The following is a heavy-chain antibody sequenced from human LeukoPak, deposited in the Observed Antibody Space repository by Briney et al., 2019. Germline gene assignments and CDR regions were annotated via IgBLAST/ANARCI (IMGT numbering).Heavy chain of an antibody. J-gene: IGHJ4*02. V-gene: IGHV4-61*02. CDR2: IYTSGST. CDR1: GGSISSGSYY. D-gene: IGHD1-1*01. Sequence: TSETLSLTCTVSGGSISSGSYYWSWIRQPAGKGLEWIGRIYTSGSTNYNPSLKSRVTISVDTSKNQFSLKLSSVTAADTAVYYCARMSAEGARQIDYWGQGTLVTVSS. CDR3: ARMSAEGARQIDY.